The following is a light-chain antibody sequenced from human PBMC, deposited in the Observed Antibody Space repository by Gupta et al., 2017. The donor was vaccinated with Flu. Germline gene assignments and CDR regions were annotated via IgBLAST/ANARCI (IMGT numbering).Light chain of an antibody. CDR1: KLGDKY. V-gene: IGLV3-1*01. Sequence: SYELAQPPSVSVSPGQTASITCSGDKLGDKYVCWYQQKAGQSPVLVIYQDTKRPSGIPERFAGSNSENTATLTISGTQAMEEADDYCQAWDSGTWVFGGGTKLTVL. J-gene: IGLJ2*01. CDR3: QAWDSGTWV. CDR2: QDT.